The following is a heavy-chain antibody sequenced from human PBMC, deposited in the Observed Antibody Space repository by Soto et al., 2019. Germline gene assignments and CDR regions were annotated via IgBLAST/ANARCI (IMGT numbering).Heavy chain of an antibody. V-gene: IGHV3-15*07. CDR1: GFTFSNAW. Sequence: PGGSLRLSCAASGFTFSNAWMNWVRQAPGKGLEWVGRIKSKTDGGTTDYAAPVKGRFTISRDDSKNTLYLQMNSLKTEDTAVYYCTTDGVVLWELLREPRYYLDYWGQGTLVTVSS. CDR3: TTDGVVLWELLREPRYYLDY. CDR2: IKSKTDGGTT. D-gene: IGHD1-26*01. J-gene: IGHJ4*02.